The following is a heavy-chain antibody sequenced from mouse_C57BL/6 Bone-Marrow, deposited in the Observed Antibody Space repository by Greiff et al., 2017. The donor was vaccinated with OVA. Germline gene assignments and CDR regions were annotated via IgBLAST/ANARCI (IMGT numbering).Heavy chain of an antibody. V-gene: IGHV14-4*01. J-gene: IGHJ4*01. CDR3: TRGTGYAMDY. CDR2: IDPENGDT. D-gene: IGHD3-3*01. CDR1: GFNIKDDY. Sequence: EVKLMESGAELVRPGASVKLSCTASGFNIKDDYMHWVKQRPEQGLEWIGWIDPENGDTEYASKFQGKATITAEPSSNTAYLQLSSLTSEDTAVYYWTRGTGYAMDYWGQGTSVTVSS.